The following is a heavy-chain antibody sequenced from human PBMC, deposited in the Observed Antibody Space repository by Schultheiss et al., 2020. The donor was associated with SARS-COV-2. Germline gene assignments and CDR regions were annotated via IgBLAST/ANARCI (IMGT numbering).Heavy chain of an antibody. V-gene: IGHV4-28*03. D-gene: IGHD6-19*01. CDR1: GYSISSSNW. CDR3: ARVKGGWYFDY. CDR2: IYYIGTT. J-gene: IGHJ4*02. Sequence: SETLSLTCAVSGYSISSSNWWGWIRQPPGKGLEWIGNIYYIGTTYYNPPLKSGVTISVDTSKNEFSLKLSSVTAADTAVYYCARVKGGWYFDYWGQGILVTVS.